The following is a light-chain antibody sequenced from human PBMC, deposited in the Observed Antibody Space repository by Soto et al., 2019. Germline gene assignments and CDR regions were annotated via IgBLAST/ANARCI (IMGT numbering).Light chain of an antibody. J-gene: IGKJ4*01. CDR1: QSLLHSNGYNY. CDR2: LGS. Sequence: DIVMTQSPLSLPVTPGEPASISCRSSQSLLHSNGYNYLDWYLQKPGQSPQLLIYLGSNRASGVPDRFSGSGSGTDFTLKISRVEAEDVGVYYCMQALQTPVTFSGGTKVEIK. CDR3: MQALQTPVT. V-gene: IGKV2-28*01.